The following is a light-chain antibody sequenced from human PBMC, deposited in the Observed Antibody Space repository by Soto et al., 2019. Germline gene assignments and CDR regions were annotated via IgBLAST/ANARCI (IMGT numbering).Light chain of an antibody. J-gene: IGLJ1*01. CDR3: SSYASSNNYV. V-gene: IGLV2-8*01. CDR2: DVS. CDR1: SSVVGGYNY. Sequence: QAVLTQPPSASGSPGQSVTISCTGTSSVVGGYNYVSWYQHHPGKAPKLMIYDVSKRPSGVPDRFSGSKSGNTASLTVSGLQAEDEADYYCSSYASSNNYVFGTGTKVTVL.